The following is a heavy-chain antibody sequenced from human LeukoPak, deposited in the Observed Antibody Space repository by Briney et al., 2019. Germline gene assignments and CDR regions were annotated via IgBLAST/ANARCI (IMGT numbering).Heavy chain of an antibody. J-gene: IGHJ3*02. V-gene: IGHV3-74*01. D-gene: IGHD2-21*02. CDR2: INSDGSGT. CDR1: GITLSGHW. Sequence: GGSLRLSCAASGITLSGHWMRWVRQGPGKGLVWVSRINSDGSGTSYADSVKGRFSMSRDNAANTVYLQMNSLRAEDTAVYYCVRACGGDCYSRGRAFDIWGQGTKVTVSA. CDR3: VRACGGDCYSRGRAFDI.